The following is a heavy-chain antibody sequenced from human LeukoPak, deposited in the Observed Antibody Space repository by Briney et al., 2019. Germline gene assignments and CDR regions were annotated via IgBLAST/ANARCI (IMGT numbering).Heavy chain of an antibody. CDR1: GFTFSSYW. D-gene: IGHD6-19*01. CDR3: AREYSSGWLGWFDP. J-gene: IGHJ5*02. CDR2: IKQDGSEK. Sequence: PGGSLRLSCAASGFTFSSYWMSWVRQAPGKGLEWVANIKQDGSEKYYVDSVKGRFTISRDNAKNSLYLQMYSLRAEDTAVYYCAREYSSGWLGWFDPWGQGTLVTVSS. V-gene: IGHV3-7*01.